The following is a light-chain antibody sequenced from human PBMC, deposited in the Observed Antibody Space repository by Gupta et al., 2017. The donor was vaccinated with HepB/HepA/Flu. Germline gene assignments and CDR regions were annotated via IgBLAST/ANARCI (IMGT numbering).Light chain of an antibody. CDR2: QAS. CDR1: KLGDKY. J-gene: IGLJ2*01. V-gene: IGLV3-1*01. CDR3: QAWDSSTVV. Sequence: SSALPQPPSVSVSPGQTASIPCSGDKLGDKYACWYQQKPGQSPVLVIYQASKRPSGSPERFSGSNSGNTATLXIXGTQARXEADYYCQAWDSSTVVFGGGTKLTVL.